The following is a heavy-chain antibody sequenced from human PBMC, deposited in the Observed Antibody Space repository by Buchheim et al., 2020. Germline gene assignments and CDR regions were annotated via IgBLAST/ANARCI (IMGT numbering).Heavy chain of an antibody. J-gene: IGHJ6*02. D-gene: IGHD3-10*01. CDR2: INHSGST. CDR1: GGSFSGYY. CDR3: ARVKGSGSYPRYYDYGMDV. Sequence: QVQLQQWGAGLLKPSETLSLTCAVYGGSFSGYYWSWIRQPPGKGLEWIGEINHSGSTNYNPSLKSRVTISVDTSKNQFSLKLSSVTAADTAVYYCARVKGSGSYPRYYDYGMDVWGQGTT. V-gene: IGHV4-34*01.